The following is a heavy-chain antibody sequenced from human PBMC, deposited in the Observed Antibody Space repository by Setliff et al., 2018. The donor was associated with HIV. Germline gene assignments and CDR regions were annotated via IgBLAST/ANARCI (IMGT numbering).Heavy chain of an antibody. CDR3: ASARIPTGGTSTSLDF. D-gene: IGHD1-1*01. CDR1: GFTFSDYY. CDR2: ISSSSGTYT. J-gene: IGHJ4*02. Sequence: GGSLRLSCAASGFTFSDYYMSWIRQAPGKGLEWLSYISSSSGTYTSYADSVKGRFTVSRDNSKNTLFLQLNTLRPEDTAVYYCASARIPTGGTSTSLDFWGQGALVTVSS. V-gene: IGHV3-11*06.